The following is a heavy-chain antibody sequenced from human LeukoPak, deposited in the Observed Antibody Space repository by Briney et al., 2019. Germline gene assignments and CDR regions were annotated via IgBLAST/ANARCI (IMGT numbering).Heavy chain of an antibody. J-gene: IGHJ4*02. CDR2: IKSDGGK. CDR1: GFAFSVSW. D-gene: IGHD2/OR15-2a*01. CDR3: AKDYFGSLEY. V-gene: IGHV3-74*03. Sequence: GGSLRLSCAASGFAFSVSWMHWVRQAPGKGLVWVSVIKSDGGKAYADSVKGRFTISRDNAKNTVYLQMNSLRDEDTAVYYCAKDYFGSLEYWGQGILVTVSS.